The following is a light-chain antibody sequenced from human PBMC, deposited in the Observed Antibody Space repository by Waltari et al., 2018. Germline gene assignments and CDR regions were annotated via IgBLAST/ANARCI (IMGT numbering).Light chain of an antibody. J-gene: IGLJ2*01. Sequence: QPALTQPASVSGSPGQSITLSCTEASSGVGSYNLVSWYQQYPGKAPKVIFYEGTKRPSGISNRFSGSRSGNTASLTISGLQPDDEANYFCSSYSGTTAPRVFGGGTRLTVL. CDR2: EGT. V-gene: IGLV2-23*01. CDR3: SSYSGTTAPRV. CDR1: SSGVGSYNL.